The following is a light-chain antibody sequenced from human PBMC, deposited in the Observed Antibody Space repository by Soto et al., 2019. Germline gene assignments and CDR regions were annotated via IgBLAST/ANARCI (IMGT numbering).Light chain of an antibody. CDR3: QQRSNWPQ. Sequence: ELVLTQSPGTLSLSPGERATLSCRASQTVNNNYLAWYQQIPGQAPRLLISGASGRATGTPDRFSGSASGTDFTLTISRLEPEDFAVYYCQQRSNWPQFGQGTRLEIK. J-gene: IGKJ5*01. CDR1: QTVNNNY. CDR2: GAS. V-gene: IGKV3D-20*02.